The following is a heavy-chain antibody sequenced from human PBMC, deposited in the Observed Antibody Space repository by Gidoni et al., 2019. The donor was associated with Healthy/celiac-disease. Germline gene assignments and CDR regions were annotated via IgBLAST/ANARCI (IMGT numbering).Heavy chain of an antibody. CDR1: GCTFSSYS. V-gene: IGHV3-21*01. CDR3: ARVPKRYYYMDV. J-gene: IGHJ6*03. CDR2: ISSSSSYI. Sequence: EVQLVETGGGRVKPGGARRLSRAASGCTFSSYSMTWVSQAPGRGLACVSSISSSSSYIYYADSVKGRFTISRDNAKNSLYLPMNSLRAEDTAVYYCARVPKRYYYMDVWGKGTTVTVSS.